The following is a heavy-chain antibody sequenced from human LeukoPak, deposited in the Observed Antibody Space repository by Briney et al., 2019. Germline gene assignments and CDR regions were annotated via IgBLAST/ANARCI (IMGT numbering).Heavy chain of an antibody. V-gene: IGHV1-18*01. CDR2: INTLDGNT. CDR3: AREGVRITMVRGVVDY. J-gene: IGHJ4*02. CDR1: GYTFIVYG. Sequence: ASVTLSCTASGYTFIVYGFTWLRQAPGQRLEWMGRINTLDGNTDSAQKFQGRVTMTTDTSTNTAYMELRSLRPDDAAVDYCAREGVRITMVRGVVDYWGQGTLVTVSS. D-gene: IGHD3-10*01.